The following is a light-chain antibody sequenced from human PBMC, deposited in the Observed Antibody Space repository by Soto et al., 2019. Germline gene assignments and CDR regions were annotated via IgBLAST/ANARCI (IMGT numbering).Light chain of an antibody. V-gene: IGLV2-14*01. Sequence: QSALTQPASVSGSPGQSITISCTGTSSDVGDRNYVSWYQQFPGKAPKLMIYEVNNRPSGISDRFSGSKSGNTASLTVSGLQPEDEADYFCSSYTTSGTWVFGGGTKLTVL. CDR2: EVN. CDR3: SSYTTSGTWV. CDR1: SSDVGDRNY. J-gene: IGLJ3*02.